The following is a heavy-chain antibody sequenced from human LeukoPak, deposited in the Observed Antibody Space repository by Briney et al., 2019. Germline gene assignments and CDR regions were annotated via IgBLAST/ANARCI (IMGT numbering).Heavy chain of an antibody. Sequence: SLKVSCKASGGTFTSYAISWVRQAPGQGLEWMGGIIPIFGTANYAQKFQGRVTITTDESTSTAYMELSSLRSEDTAVYYCASPAQSNLGELSLENWAFDIWGQGTMVTVSS. CDR1: GGTFTSYA. D-gene: IGHD3-16*02. CDR2: IIPIFGTA. CDR3: ASPAQSNLGELSLENWAFDI. J-gene: IGHJ3*02. V-gene: IGHV1-69*05.